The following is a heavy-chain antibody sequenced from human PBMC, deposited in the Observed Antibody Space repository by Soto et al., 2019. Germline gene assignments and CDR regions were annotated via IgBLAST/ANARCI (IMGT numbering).Heavy chain of an antibody. Sequence: PGGSLRLSCEASEFTISECSMSWVRQAPGKGLEWVSAISGSGGSTYYADSVKGRFAMSRDTSENTLYLQMNSLGAEDTAAYYFAPHVSCSGGSCQYDAFAIRGQGTMVTVSS. CDR1: EFTISECS. J-gene: IGHJ3*02. CDR2: ISGSGGST. CDR3: APHVSCSGGSCQYDAFAI. V-gene: IGHV3-23*01. D-gene: IGHD2-15*01.